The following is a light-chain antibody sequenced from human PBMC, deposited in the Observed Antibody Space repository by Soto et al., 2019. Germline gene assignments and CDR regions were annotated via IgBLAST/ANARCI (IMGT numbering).Light chain of an antibody. V-gene: IGKV3D-15*01. J-gene: IGKJ5*01. CDR3: QQRYRCPST. CDR2: YIS. Sequence: EIPMTQSPAILSASAGERVTISCRARQSVGSNLDWYQQKPGQAPKLLIYYISRLDTGVPARFSGSGSGTDFTLTISSLQSEDSAIYYCQQRYRCPSTFGQGTRLEIK. CDR1: QSVGSN.